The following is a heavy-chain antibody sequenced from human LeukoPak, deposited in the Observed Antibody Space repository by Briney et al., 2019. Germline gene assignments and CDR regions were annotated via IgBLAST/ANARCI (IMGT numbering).Heavy chain of an antibody. D-gene: IGHD3-10*01. Sequence: PGGSLRLSCAASGFIFSNYNMYWVRQPPGKGLEWVSYISSSSSTIYYADSVKGRFTVSRDDAESSLYLQMDSLSAEDTAVYYCVRVPDYITLRREVFTWGQGTLVTVSS. J-gene: IGHJ4*02. CDR1: GFIFSNYN. CDR2: ISSSSSTI. V-gene: IGHV3-48*04. CDR3: VRVPDYITLRREVFT.